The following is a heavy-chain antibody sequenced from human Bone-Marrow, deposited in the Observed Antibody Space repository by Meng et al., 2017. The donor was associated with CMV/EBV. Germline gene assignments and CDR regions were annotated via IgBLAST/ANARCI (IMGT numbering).Heavy chain of an antibody. CDR2: ISYDGSNK. V-gene: IGHV3-30*04. Sequence: SVAASGFTFSSYAMHWVRQAPGKGLEWVAVISYDGSNKYYADSVKGRFTISRDNSKNTLYLQMNSLRAEDTAVYYCARGVAAAGYFDYWGQGTLVTVSS. D-gene: IGHD2-15*01. CDR1: GFTFSSYA. CDR3: ARGVAAAGYFDY. J-gene: IGHJ4*02.